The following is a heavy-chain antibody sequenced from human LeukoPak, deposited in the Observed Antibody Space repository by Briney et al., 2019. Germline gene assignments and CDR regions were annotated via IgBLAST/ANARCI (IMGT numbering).Heavy chain of an antibody. V-gene: IGHV5-51*01. J-gene: IGHJ4*02. Sequence: GESLKISCKGSGYSFTSYWIGWVRQMPGKGLEWMGIIHLGNSDTRYSPSFQGQVTISADKSISTAYLQWSSLKASDTAMFYCAGAVAGNLYFDQWGQGTLVTVSS. CDR1: GYSFTSYW. CDR3: AGAVAGNLYFDQ. D-gene: IGHD6-19*01. CDR2: IHLGNSDT.